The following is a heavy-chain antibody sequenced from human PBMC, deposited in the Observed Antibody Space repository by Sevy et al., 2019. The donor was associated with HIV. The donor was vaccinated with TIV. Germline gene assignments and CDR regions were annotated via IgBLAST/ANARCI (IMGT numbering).Heavy chain of an antibody. V-gene: IGHV3-74*03. J-gene: IGHJ4*02. CDR1: GFSFSIYW. D-gene: IGHD5-18*01. CDR3: VREGVGGYSYGFDY. Sequence: GGSLRLSCAASGFSFSIYWMHWVRQVPGKGLVWVSRINSDGSSTTYADSVKGQFTFSRDNAKNTLFLQMNSLRVEDTAVYYCVREGVGGYSYGFDYWGQGTLVTVSS. CDR2: INSDGSST.